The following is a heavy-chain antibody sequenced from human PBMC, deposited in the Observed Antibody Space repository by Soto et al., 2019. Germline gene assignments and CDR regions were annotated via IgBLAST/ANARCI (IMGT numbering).Heavy chain of an antibody. CDR1: GGSISSGDYY. CDR2: IYYSGST. J-gene: IGHJ4*02. D-gene: IGHD4-17*01. CDR3: ATGGAVTADFDY. V-gene: IGHV4-30-4*01. Sequence: QVQLQESGPGLVKPSQTLSLTCTFSGGSISSGDYYWSWIRQPPGKGLEWIGYIYYSGSTYYNPSLNSRVNISVDTSKNQFSLKLSSVTAAETAVYYCATGGAVTADFDYWCQGTVVTVSS.